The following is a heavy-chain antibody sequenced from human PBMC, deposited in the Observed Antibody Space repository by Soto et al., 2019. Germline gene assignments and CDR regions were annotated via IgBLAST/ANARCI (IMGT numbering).Heavy chain of an antibody. CDR3: AREYGDARWNAFDI. J-gene: IGHJ3*02. Sequence: PGGSLRLSCAASGFTFSSYSMTWVRQAPGKGLEWVSDIKEDGSEKFYVDSVKGRFTISRDNAKNSLYLQMNSLRAEDTAVYYCAREYGDARWNAFDIWGQGTMVTVSS. D-gene: IGHD2-21*02. V-gene: IGHV3-7*01. CDR1: GFTFSSYS. CDR2: IKEDGSEK.